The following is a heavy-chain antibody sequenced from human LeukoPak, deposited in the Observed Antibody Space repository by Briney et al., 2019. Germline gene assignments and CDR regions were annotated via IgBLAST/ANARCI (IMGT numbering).Heavy chain of an antibody. D-gene: IGHD6-13*01. CDR2: ISSSSSYT. J-gene: IGHJ4*02. Sequence: GGSLRLSCAASGFTVSNNFMSWVRQAPGKGLEWVSSISSSSSYTYYADSVKGRFTISRDNAKNSLFLQMNSLRAEDTAVYYCAREYSSNWYPFDYWGQGTLVTVSS. V-gene: IGHV3-21*01. CDR3: AREYSSNWYPFDY. CDR1: GFTVSNNF.